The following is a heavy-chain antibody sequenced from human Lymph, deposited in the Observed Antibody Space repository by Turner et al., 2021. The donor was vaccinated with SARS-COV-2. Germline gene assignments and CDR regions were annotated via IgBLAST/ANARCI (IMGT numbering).Heavy chain of an antibody. CDR1: GFTFDDYA. Sequence: EVQLVESGGGLIQPGRSLRPPCAASGFTFDDYAMHWVRQAPGKGLEGVAGINWSGGSIAYADSVKGRFTITRDNPKNSLYLQMNSLGAEDTAFYYCAKDLAGTYYSSFDYWGQGTLVTVSS. D-gene: IGHD1-26*01. CDR2: INWSGGSI. J-gene: IGHJ4*02. CDR3: AKDLAGTYYSSFDY. V-gene: IGHV3-9*01.